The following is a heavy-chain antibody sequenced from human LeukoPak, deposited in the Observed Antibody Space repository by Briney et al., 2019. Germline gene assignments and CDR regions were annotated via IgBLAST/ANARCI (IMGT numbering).Heavy chain of an antibody. CDR1: GFTFSSYS. Sequence: GGSLRLSCAASGFTFSSYSMNWVRQAPGKGLEWVSSISSSSSYIYYADSVKGRFTISRDNAKNSLYLPMNSLRAEDTTVYYCARDFVRGLPSYYYYMDVWRKGTTVTVFS. V-gene: IGHV3-21*01. CDR3: ARDFVRGLPSYYYYMDV. D-gene: IGHD1-26*01. J-gene: IGHJ6*03. CDR2: ISSSSSYI.